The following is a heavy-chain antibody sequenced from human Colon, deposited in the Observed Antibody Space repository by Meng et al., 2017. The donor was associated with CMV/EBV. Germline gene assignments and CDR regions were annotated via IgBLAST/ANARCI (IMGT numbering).Heavy chain of an antibody. D-gene: IGHD2-15*01. Sequence: GESLKISCTASGSSVSRKYMNWVRQAPGKGLEWISYISSSGSSTYYADSVKGRFTISRDNAKNSLYLQMNSLRAEDTAMYYCTRGVVIYGMDVWGQGTTVTVSS. CDR2: ISSSGSST. V-gene: IGHV3-48*04. CDR1: GSSVSRKY. CDR3: TRGVVIYGMDV. J-gene: IGHJ6*02.